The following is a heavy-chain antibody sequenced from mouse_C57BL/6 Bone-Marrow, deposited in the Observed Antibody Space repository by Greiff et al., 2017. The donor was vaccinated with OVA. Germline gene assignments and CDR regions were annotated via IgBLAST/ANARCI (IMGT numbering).Heavy chain of an antibody. V-gene: IGHV7-3*01. D-gene: IGHD4-1*02. Sequence: EVKLVESGGGLVQPGGSLSLSCAASGFTFTDYYMSWVRQPPGKALEWLGFIRNKANGYTTEYSASVKGRFTISRDNSQSILYLQMNALRAEDSATYYCARSGNWDDYFDYWGQGTTLTVSS. CDR3: ARSGNWDDYFDY. J-gene: IGHJ2*01. CDR1: GFTFTDYY. CDR2: IRNKANGYTT.